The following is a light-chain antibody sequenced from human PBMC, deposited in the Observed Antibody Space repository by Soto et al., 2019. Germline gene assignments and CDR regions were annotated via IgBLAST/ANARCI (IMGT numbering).Light chain of an antibody. V-gene: IGLV1-51*01. CDR3: GTWDSSLSAGV. CDR2: DNN. J-gene: IGLJ1*01. CDR1: SSNIGNNY. Sequence: QSVLTQPPSVSAAPGQKAPISCSGSSSNIGNNYVSWYQQLPGTAPKLLIYDNNKRPSGIPDRFSGSKSGTSATLGITGLQTGDEADYYCGTWDSSLSAGVFGTGTKVTVL.